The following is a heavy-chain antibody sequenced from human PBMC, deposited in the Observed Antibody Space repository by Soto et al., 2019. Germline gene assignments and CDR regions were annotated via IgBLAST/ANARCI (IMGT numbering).Heavy chain of an antibody. J-gene: IGHJ4*02. V-gene: IGHV4-61*01. CDR2: IYYSGST. D-gene: IGHD2-2*01. CDR1: GGSVSSGSYY. Sequence: PSETLSLTCTVSGGSVSSGSYYWSWIRQPPGKGLEWIGYIYYSGSTNYNPSLKSRVTISVDTSKNQFSLKLSSVTAADTAVYYCASSEGCISTSCYVFAYWGQGTLVTVSS. CDR3: ASSEGCISTSCYVFAY.